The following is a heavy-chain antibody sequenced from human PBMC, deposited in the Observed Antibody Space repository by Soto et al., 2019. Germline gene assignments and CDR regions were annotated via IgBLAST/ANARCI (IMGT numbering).Heavy chain of an antibody. CDR2: IYWDDDK. V-gene: IGHV2-5*02. CDR1: VFSLSTSGVG. CDR3: AHSHSSGWYSFPYFDY. Sequence: QITLKESGPTLVQPTQPLTLTCTFSVFSLSTSGVGVGWILQPPGKALEWLALIYWDDDKRSSPSLKSRLTITKDTYKSQVVLTMTNTDPVDTATFYCAHSHSSGWYSFPYFDYWGQGTLVTVSS. J-gene: IGHJ4*02. D-gene: IGHD6-19*01.